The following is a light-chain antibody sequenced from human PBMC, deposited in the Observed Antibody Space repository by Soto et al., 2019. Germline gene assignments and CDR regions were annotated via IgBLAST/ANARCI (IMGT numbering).Light chain of an antibody. CDR3: QQYYEFPLT. J-gene: IGKJ4*01. V-gene: IGKV1-8*01. Sequence: AIRMTQSPSSLSASPGDRVTITCRASQDISSYLAWYQQKPGKAPNLLIYVASTLQSGVPSRFSGSGSGTDFTLTISLLQSEDFATYYCQQYYEFPLTFGGGTKVQIK. CDR2: VAS. CDR1: QDISSY.